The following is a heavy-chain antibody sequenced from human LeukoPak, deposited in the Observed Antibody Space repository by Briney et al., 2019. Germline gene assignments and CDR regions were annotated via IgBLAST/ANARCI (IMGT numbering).Heavy chain of an antibody. D-gene: IGHD4-17*01. CDR1: GFTFSSYW. CDR2: IKQDGSEK. CDR3: ARDRGDYGYYFDY. V-gene: IGHV3-7*03. Sequence: GGSLRLSCAASGFTFSSYWMSWVRQAPGKGLEWVANIKQDGSEKYYVDSVKGRFTISRDNAKNTLYLQMNSLRAEDTAVYYCARDRGDYGYYFDYWGQGTLVTVSS. J-gene: IGHJ4*02.